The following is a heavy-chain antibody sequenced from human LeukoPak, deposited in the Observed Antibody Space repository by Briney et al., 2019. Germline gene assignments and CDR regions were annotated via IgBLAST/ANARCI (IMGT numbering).Heavy chain of an antibody. CDR2: IWYDGSNK. Sequence: GGSLRLSCAASGFTFSSYGMHWGRQAPGKGLEWVAVIWYDGSNKYYADSVKGRFTISRDNSKNTLYLQMNSLRAEDTAVYYCAKDRSIGIVGATTFYYWGQGTLVTVSS. J-gene: IGHJ4*02. V-gene: IGHV3-33*06. D-gene: IGHD1-26*01. CDR3: AKDRSIGIVGATTFYY. CDR1: GFTFSSYG.